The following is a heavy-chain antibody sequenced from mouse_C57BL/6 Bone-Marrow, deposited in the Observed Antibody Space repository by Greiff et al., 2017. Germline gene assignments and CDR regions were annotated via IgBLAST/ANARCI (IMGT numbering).Heavy chain of an antibody. CDR1: GYTFTDYA. CDR2: ISPYYGDA. D-gene: IGHD1-1*01. V-gene: IGHV1-67*01. J-gene: IGHJ1*03. CDR3: ARDYYGSSYWYFDV. Sequence: VKLMESGPELVRPGVSVKISCKGSGYTFTDYAMHWVKQSHGKSLEWIGVISPYYGDASYNQKFKDKATMTVDKSSSTAYMELARLTSEDSAVYYGARDYYGSSYWYFDVGGKGTTVTVSS.